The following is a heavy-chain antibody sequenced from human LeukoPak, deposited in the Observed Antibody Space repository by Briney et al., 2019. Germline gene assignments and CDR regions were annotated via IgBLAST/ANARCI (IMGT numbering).Heavy chain of an antibody. D-gene: IGHD3-16*01. CDR3: ARPLFGMITFPDASLGY. J-gene: IGHJ4*02. CDR1: GFTFSSYA. V-gene: IGHV3-30*04. CDR2: ITYDGSNK. Sequence: PWGSLRLSCAASGFTFSSYAMHWVRQAPGKGLEWVAVITYDGSNKYYADSVKGRFTISRDNSKNTLYLQMNSLRAEDTAVYYCARPLFGMITFPDASLGYWGQGTLVTVSS.